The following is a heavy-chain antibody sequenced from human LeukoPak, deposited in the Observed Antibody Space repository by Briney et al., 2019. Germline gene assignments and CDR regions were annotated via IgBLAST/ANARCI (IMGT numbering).Heavy chain of an antibody. D-gene: IGHD7-27*01. J-gene: IGHJ4*02. CDR1: GGSITSGGYY. CDR2: LYYSGTT. CDR3: GRGSTGDKSNN. Sequence: SSETLSLTCTVSGGSITSGGYYWSWIRQLPGKGLEWIGYLYYSGTTSYNPSLKSRLTISLDTSENQFSLKLSSVTAADTAVYYCGRGSTGDKSNNWGQGTLVTVSS. V-gene: IGHV4-31*03.